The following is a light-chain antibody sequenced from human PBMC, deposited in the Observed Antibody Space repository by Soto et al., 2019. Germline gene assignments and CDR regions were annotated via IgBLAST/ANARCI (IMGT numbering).Light chain of an antibody. Sequence: QSALTQPASVSGSPGQSITISCTGTSSDVGGSNFVSWHQQHPGKAPKLIIYEVSNRPSGVSYRFSGSKSGNTASLTISGLQAEDDADYYCMSYTTSSPLYVFGTGTKLTVL. CDR1: SSDVGGSNF. V-gene: IGLV2-14*01. CDR3: MSYTTSSPLYV. CDR2: EVS. J-gene: IGLJ1*01.